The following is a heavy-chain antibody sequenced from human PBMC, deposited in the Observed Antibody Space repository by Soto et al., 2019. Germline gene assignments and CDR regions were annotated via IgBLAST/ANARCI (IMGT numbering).Heavy chain of an antibody. D-gene: IGHD6-13*01. V-gene: IGHV1-69*01. CDR2: IIPYYNTL. J-gene: IGHJ4*02. Sequence: QAQVVQSGAEVRKPGSSVKLSCKASEGTFNSYAIAWVRQAPGQGLAWMGGIIPYYNTLNYAQKFQDRVTSTADDSTNTVYMELSSLRSDDTAVYFCASGASRWYPYFFDSWAQGTLVTVSS. CDR1: EGTFNSYA. CDR3: ASGASRWYPYFFDS.